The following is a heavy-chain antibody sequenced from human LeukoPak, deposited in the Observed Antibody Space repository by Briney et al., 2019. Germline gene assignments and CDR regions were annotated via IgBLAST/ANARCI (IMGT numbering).Heavy chain of an antibody. D-gene: IGHD2-2*01. J-gene: IGHJ4*02. Sequence: GGSLRLSCAASGFTFSDYSMSWVRQAPGKGLEWVSSITSSSSYIFYADSVKGRFTLSRDNAKNSLYLQMNSLRAEDTAVYYCAKQHVVPAATPAFDYWGQGTLVTVSS. V-gene: IGHV3-21*04. CDR2: ITSSSSYI. CDR3: AKQHVVPAATPAFDY. CDR1: GFTFSDYS.